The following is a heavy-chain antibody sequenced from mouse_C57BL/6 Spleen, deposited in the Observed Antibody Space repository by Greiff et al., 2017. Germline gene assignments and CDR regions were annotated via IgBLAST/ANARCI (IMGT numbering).Heavy chain of an antibody. CDR3: ESSNGSGVFDY. CDR1: GYTFTSYW. J-gene: IGHJ2*01. CDR2: IDPSDSET. Sequence: QVQLQQPGAELVRPGSSVKLSCKASGYTFTSYWMHWVKQRPIQGLEWIGNIDPSDSETHYNQKFKDKATLTADKSYSTAYMKPSSLTSEDSAFDYCESSNGSGVFDYWGQGTTLTVSS. V-gene: IGHV1-52*01. D-gene: IGHD1-1*01.